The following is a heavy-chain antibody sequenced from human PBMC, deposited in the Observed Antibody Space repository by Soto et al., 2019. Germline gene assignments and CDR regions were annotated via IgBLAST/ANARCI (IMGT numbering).Heavy chain of an antibody. CDR2: IYPGDSDT. J-gene: IGHJ3*02. CDR1: GYSFTSYW. CDR3: ARRLISSPRRGAAYARGALDI. D-gene: IGHD2-21*01. Sequence: GESLKISCKGSGYSFTSYWIGWVRQMPGKGLEWMGIIYPGDSDTRYSPSFQGQVTISADKSISTLYLQMSSLRAEDTAMKYCARRLISSPRRGAAYARGALDIWGQGTMVTVSS. V-gene: IGHV5-51*01.